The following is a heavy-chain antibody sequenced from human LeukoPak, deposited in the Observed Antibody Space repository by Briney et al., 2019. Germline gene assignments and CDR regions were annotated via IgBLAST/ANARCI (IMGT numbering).Heavy chain of an antibody. J-gene: IGHJ4*02. V-gene: IGHV1-18*01. Sequence: ASVKVSCKASGYTFTSYSISWVRQPPAQGLEWMGWISAYNGNTNYAQKLQGRVTMTTDKSTSTAYMELRSLRSDDTAIYYCARDKTFEVVNFFDSWGQGTLVTVSS. CDR1: GYTFTSYS. CDR3: ARDKTFEVVNFFDS. D-gene: IGHD3-3*01. CDR2: ISAYNGNT.